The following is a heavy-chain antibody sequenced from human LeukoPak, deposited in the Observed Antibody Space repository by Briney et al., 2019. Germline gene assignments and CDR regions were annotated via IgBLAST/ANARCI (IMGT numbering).Heavy chain of an antibody. Sequence: GGSLRLSCAASGFTFSDYYMSWIRQVPGKGPEGVSYIGRSGTTIHYADSVKGRFTISWDNAKKSLYLQMNSLRAEDTAVYYCARSGKIYFDWLLDYWGQGTLVTVSS. D-gene: IGHD3-9*01. CDR1: GFTFSDYY. CDR2: IGRSGTTI. J-gene: IGHJ4*02. V-gene: IGHV3-11*04. CDR3: ARSGKIYFDWLLDY.